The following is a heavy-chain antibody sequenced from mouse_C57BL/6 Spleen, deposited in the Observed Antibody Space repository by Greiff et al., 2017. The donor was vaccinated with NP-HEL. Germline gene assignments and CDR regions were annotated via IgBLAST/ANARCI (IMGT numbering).Heavy chain of an antibody. CDR3: ARHENAEYYGSSWVWFAY. CDR2: FYPGSGSI. J-gene: IGHJ3*01. CDR1: GYTFTEYT. D-gene: IGHD1-1*01. Sequence: QVQLQQSGAELVKPGASVKLSCKASGYTFTEYTIHWVKQRSGQGLEWIGWFYPGSGSIKYNEKFKDQATLTADKSSSTVYMELSRLTSEDSAVYFCARHENAEYYGSSWVWFAYWGQGTLVTVSA. V-gene: IGHV1-62-2*01.